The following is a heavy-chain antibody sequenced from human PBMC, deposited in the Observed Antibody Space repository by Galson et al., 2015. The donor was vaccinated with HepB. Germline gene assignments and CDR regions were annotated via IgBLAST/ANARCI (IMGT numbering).Heavy chain of an antibody. CDR2: MKADGSER. D-gene: IGHD4-23*01. CDR1: GFTFNTYW. J-gene: IGHJ4*02. V-gene: IGHV3-7*01. Sequence: SVRLSGAASGFTFNTYWMTWIRPAPGKGLEWVANMKADGSERHYLDSGRGRFTIARDNAKNSLDLQMNSLRAQDTAVYYCGSRWADYWGQGTPVTVSS. CDR3: GSRWADY.